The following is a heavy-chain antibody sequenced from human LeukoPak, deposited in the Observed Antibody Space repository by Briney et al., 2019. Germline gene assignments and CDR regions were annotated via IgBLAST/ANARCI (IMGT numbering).Heavy chain of an antibody. Sequence: AGSLRLSCAASGFTFSSYAMSWVRQAPGKGLEWVSGISGSGGSTHYADSVKGRFTISRDNSRNTLYLQMNSLRAEDTAVYYCAKGTAVGDWGRGTLVTVSS. CDR2: ISGSGGST. CDR3: AKGTAVGD. D-gene: IGHD4-23*01. J-gene: IGHJ4*02. CDR1: GFTFSSYA. V-gene: IGHV3-23*01.